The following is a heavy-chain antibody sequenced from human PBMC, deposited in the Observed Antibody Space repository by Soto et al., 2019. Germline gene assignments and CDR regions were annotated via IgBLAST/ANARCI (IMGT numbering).Heavy chain of an antibody. V-gene: IGHV3-33*01. CDR1: GFTFSTYV. CDR2: IWYDGSDK. D-gene: IGHD2-8*01. J-gene: IGHJ4*02. CDR3: ARIPWPGHCTNGVGYLPDY. Sequence: QVQLVESGGGVVQPGGSLRLSCAASGFTFSTYVMHWVRHAPGKGLEWVALIWYDGSDKYYADSVKGRFTISRDNSNNTLYLEMNSLRAEDTAIYYWARIPWPGHCTNGVGYLPDYWGQGTLVTVSS.